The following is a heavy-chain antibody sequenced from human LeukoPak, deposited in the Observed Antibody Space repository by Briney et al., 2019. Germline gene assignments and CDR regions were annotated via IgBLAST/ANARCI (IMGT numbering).Heavy chain of an antibody. Sequence: GGSLRLSWAASGFTFSSYAMSWVSQAPGKGLEWVSAISGSGGSTYYADSVKGRFTISRDNSKNTLYLQMNSLRAEDTAVYYCAKDPSRGGGYPTWGQGTLVTVSS. D-gene: IGHD3-10*01. CDR3: AKDPSRGGGYPT. CDR2: ISGSGGST. V-gene: IGHV3-23*01. CDR1: GFTFSSYA. J-gene: IGHJ4*02.